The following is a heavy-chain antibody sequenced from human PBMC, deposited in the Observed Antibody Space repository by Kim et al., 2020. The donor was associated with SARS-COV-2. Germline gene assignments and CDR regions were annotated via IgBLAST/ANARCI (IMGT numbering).Heavy chain of an antibody. J-gene: IGHJ6*02. Sequence: ASVKVSCKASGYTFTSYGISWVRQAPGQGLEWMGWISAYNGNTNYAQKLQGRVTMTTDTSTSTAYMELRSLRSDDTAVYYCARTLDVVVVAATPKGMDVWGQGTTVTVSS. CDR3: ARTLDVVVVAATPKGMDV. CDR2: ISAYNGNT. D-gene: IGHD2-15*01. V-gene: IGHV1-18*01. CDR1: GYTFTSYG.